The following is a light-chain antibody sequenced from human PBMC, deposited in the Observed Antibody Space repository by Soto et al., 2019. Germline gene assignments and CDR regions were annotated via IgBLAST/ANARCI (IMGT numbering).Light chain of an antibody. CDR1: QSVSSY. J-gene: IGKJ3*01. Sequence: ENVLTQSPVTLSLSPGERATLSCRASQSVSSYLAWYQQKPGQAPRLLIYDASNRATGIPARFSGSGSGTDFTLTISSLEPEDFAVYYCQQRSNWPPIFTFGPGTKVDIK. V-gene: IGKV3-11*01. CDR2: DAS. CDR3: QQRSNWPPIFT.